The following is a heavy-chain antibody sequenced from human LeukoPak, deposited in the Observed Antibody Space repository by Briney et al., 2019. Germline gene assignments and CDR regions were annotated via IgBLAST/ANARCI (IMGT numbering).Heavy chain of an antibody. Sequence: GGSLRLSCAASGFTFSGYYMNWIRQAPGKGLEWVSYISRGGNMIYYADSVKGRFTISRDNAKNSLYLQMNSLRAEDTAIYYCASDDYSGSYHYWGQGTLVTVSS. CDR1: GFTFSGYY. CDR2: ISRGGNMI. V-gene: IGHV3-11*04. CDR3: ASDDYSGSYHY. J-gene: IGHJ4*02. D-gene: IGHD1-26*01.